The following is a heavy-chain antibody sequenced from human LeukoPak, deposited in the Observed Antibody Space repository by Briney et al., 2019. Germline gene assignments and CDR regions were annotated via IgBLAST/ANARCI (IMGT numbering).Heavy chain of an antibody. J-gene: IGHJ4*02. D-gene: IGHD3-22*01. CDR1: GFSFTSYA. V-gene: IGHV3-30*04. CDR3: ERDDSSGYPDY. Sequence: GALLLPCAASGFSFTSYAMHWVRQAPGKGLEWVAVISYDGSNKYYADSVKGRFTISRDNAKNTLYLQMNSLRAEDTAVYYCERDDSSGYPDYWGQGTLVTVSS. CDR2: ISYDGSNK.